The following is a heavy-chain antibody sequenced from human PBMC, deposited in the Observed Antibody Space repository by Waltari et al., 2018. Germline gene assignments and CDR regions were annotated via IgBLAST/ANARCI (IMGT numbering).Heavy chain of an antibody. J-gene: IGHJ5*02. D-gene: IGHD2-15*01. Sequence: QLQLQESGPGLVKPSETLSLTCSVSGFSITTTAYYWAWTRQSPGKGLEWIGTIYYSGITYNNPSLESRVTMSVDTSQNRLSRKLSSVTAADTAVYYCTRRPYSTGRVWFDRWGQGTLVTVSS. CDR1: GFSITTTAYY. V-gene: IGHV4-39*01. CDR2: IYYSGIT. CDR3: TRRPYSTGRVWFDR.